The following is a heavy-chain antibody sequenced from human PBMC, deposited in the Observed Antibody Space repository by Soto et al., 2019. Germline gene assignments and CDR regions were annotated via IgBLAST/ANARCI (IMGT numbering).Heavy chain of an antibody. J-gene: IGHJ4*02. Sequence: GWSLRLSCAASGFTFSSYAMSWVRQAPGKGLEWVSAISGSGGSTYYADSVKGRFTISRDNSKNTLYLQMNSLRAEDTAVYYCAKDRGEDTAMVLSYYFDYWGQGTLVTVSS. CDR2: ISGSGGST. CDR3: AKDRGEDTAMVLSYYFDY. V-gene: IGHV3-23*01. D-gene: IGHD5-18*01. CDR1: GFTFSSYA.